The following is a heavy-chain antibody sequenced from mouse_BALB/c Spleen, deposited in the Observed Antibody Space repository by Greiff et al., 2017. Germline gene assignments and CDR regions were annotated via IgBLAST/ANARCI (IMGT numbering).Heavy chain of an antibody. Sequence: QVQLKESGAELVKPGASVKMSCKASGYTFTSYWMHWVKQRPGQGLEWIGVIDPSDSYTSYNQKFKGKATLTVDTSSSTAYMQLSSLTSEDSAVYYCTRGGGNDAMDYWGQGTSVTVSS. V-gene: IGHV1S127*01. CDR1: GYTFTSYW. D-gene: IGHD2-1*01. CDR3: TRGGGNDAMDY. J-gene: IGHJ4*01. CDR2: IDPSDSYT.